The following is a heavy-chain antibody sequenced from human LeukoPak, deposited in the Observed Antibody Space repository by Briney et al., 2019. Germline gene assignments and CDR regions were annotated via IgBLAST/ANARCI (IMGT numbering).Heavy chain of an antibody. V-gene: IGHV3-7*01. J-gene: IGHJ4*02. CDR2: IKQDDNER. CDR1: GFPFNNYW. CDR3: ASGTACYGSGSRIDY. Sequence: PGGSLRLSCAASGFPFNNYWMSWVRQAPGKGLEWVANIKQDDNERFYVDSVKGRFTISRDNAKNSLYLQMYSLRVEDTAVYYCASGTACYGSGSRIDYWGQGTLVTVSS. D-gene: IGHD3-10*01.